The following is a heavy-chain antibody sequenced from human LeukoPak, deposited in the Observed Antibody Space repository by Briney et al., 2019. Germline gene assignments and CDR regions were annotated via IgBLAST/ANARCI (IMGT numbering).Heavy chain of an antibody. J-gene: IGHJ5*02. CDR3: ASLVGYSSSWSSEDWFDP. CDR1: GFTFSGYW. V-gene: IGHV3-7*01. D-gene: IGHD6-13*01. CDR2: IKSDGSEK. Sequence: GGSLRLSCAASGFTFSGYWMTWVRQAPGKGLEWVANIKSDGSEKYYVDSVKGRFTISRDNAKNSLYLQMNSLRAEDTAVYYCASLVGYSSSWSSEDWFDPWGQGTLVTVSS.